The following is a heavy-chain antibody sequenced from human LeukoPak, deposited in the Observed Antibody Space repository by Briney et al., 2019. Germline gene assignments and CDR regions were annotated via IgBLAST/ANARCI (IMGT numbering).Heavy chain of an antibody. D-gene: IGHD2-2*01. CDR2: INQEGSEK. CDR3: ARYCSSTSCYLSYYYYGMDV. CDR1: GFTFSSYW. V-gene: IGHV3-7*01. J-gene: IGHJ6*02. Sequence: GGSLRLSCAASGFTFSSYWMSWVRQAPGKGLEWVANINQEGSEKYYVDSVKGRFTISRDNAKNSLYLQMNSLRAEDTAVYYCARYCSSTSCYLSYYYYGMDVWGQGTTVTVSS.